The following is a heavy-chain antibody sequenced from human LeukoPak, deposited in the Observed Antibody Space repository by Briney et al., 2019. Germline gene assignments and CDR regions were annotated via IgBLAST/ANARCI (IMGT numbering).Heavy chain of an antibody. J-gene: IGHJ4*02. CDR2: ITYSGST. V-gene: IGHV4-59*01. Sequence: SETLSLACTVSGGSINSYYWSWIRQPPGKGLEWIGSITYSGSTYYNPSLKSRVTISVDTSKNQFSLKLSSVTAADTAVYYCAREPTEVGYSGSYNYFDYWGQGTLVTVSS. CDR1: GGSINSYY. D-gene: IGHD1-26*01. CDR3: AREPTEVGYSGSYNYFDY.